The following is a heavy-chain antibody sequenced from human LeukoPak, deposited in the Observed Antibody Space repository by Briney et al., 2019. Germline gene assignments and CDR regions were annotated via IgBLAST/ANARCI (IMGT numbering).Heavy chain of an antibody. J-gene: IGHJ6*02. D-gene: IGHD3-10*01. CDR1: GFTFSSYA. V-gene: IGHV3-23*01. CDR3: AKSQVWSGEYYYYGVDV. CDR2: ISGSGGST. Sequence: GGSLRLSCAASGFTFSSYAMSWVRQAPGKGLEWVSAISGSGGSTYYADSVKGRFTISRDNSKNTLYLQMNSLRAEDTAVYYCAKSQVWSGEYYYYGVDVWGQGTTVTVSS.